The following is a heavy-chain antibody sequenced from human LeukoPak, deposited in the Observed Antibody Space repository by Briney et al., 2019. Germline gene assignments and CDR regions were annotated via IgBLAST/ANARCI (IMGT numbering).Heavy chain of an antibody. J-gene: IGHJ6*02. D-gene: IGHD1-26*01. CDR2: ISWDGGST. V-gene: IGHV3-43D*03. Sequence: GGSLRLSCAASGFTFDDYAMHWVRQAPGKGLEWVSLISWDGGSTYYADSVKGRFTISRDNSKNSLYLQMNSLRAEDTALYYCAKDGGATNYYYGMDVWGQGTTVTVSS. CDR1: GFTFDDYA. CDR3: AKDGGATNYYYGMDV.